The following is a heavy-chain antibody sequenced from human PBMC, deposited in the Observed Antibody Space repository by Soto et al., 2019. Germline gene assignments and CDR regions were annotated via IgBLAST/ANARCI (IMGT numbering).Heavy chain of an antibody. CDR3: ARDRLTSSSWTYYYYGMDF. V-gene: IGHV3-21*01. CDR1: GFTFSSYS. D-gene: IGHD6-13*01. Sequence: GGSLRLSCAASGFTFSSYSMNWVRQAPGKGLEWVSSISSSSSYIYYADSVKGRFTISRDNAKNSLYLQMNSLRAEDTAVYYCARDRLTSSSWTYYYYGMDFWGQGAMVTLS. J-gene: IGHJ6*02. CDR2: ISSSSSYI.